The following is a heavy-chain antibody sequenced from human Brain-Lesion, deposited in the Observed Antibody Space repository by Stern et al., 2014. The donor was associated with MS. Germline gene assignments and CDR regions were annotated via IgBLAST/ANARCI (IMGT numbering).Heavy chain of an antibody. CDR2: IIPMTGEA. V-gene: IGHV1-69*01. J-gene: IGHJ5*02. Sequence: VQLVESGAEVRKPGSSVKVSCKASGGLFRGAAIRWVRPAPGQGLEWLGGIIPMTGEAHYAQKFLDRVTITADESTTTTYMDLNSLTSEDTALYYCARHWGTDLWGQGTLLTVSS. D-gene: IGHD7-27*01. CDR3: ARHWGTDL. CDR1: GGLFRGAA.